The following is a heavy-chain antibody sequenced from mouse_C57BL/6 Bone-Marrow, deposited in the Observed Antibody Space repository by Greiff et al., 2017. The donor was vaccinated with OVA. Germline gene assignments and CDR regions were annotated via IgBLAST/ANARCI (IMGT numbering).Heavy chain of an antibody. CDR1: GFTFSDYG. J-gene: IGHJ4*01. V-gene: IGHV5-17*01. CDR2: ISSGSSTI. Sequence: EVQLMESGGGLVKPGGSLKLSCAASGFTFSDYGMHWVRQAPEKGLEWVAYISSGSSTIYYADTVKGRFTISRDNAKNTLFLQMTSLRSEDTAMYYCARITTVVPFYAMDYWGQGTSVTVSS. D-gene: IGHD1-1*01. CDR3: ARITTVVPFYAMDY.